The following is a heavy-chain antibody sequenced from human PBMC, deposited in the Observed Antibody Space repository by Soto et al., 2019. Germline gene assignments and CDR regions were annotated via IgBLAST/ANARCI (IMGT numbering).Heavy chain of an antibody. CDR3: ARVSRDTAMVKEYYYYGMDV. J-gene: IGHJ6*02. CDR2: TRNKANSYTT. CDR1: GFTFSDHY. V-gene: IGHV3-72*01. D-gene: IGHD5-18*01. Sequence: GGSLRLSCAASGFTFSDHYMDWVRQAPGKGLEWVGRTRNKANSYTTEYAASVKGRFTISRDDSKNSLYLQMNSLKTEATAVYYCARVSRDTAMVKEYYYYGMDVWGQGTTVTVSS.